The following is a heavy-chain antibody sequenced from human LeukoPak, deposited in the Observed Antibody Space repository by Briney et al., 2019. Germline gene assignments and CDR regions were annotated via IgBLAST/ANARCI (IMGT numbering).Heavy chain of an antibody. Sequence: GGSLRLSCAASGFTFSSYGMHWVRQAPGKGLEWVAVISYDGSNKCYADSVKGRFTISRDNSKNTLYLQMNSLRTEDTAAYYCAKAWVRGYCSGGSCYYFDYWGQGTLVTVSS. J-gene: IGHJ4*02. CDR3: AKAWVRGYCSGGSCYYFDY. CDR1: GFTFSSYG. V-gene: IGHV3-30*18. CDR2: ISYDGSNK. D-gene: IGHD2-15*01.